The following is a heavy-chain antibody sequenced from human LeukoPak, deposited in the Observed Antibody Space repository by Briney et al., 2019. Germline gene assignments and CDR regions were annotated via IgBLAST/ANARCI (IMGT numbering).Heavy chain of an antibody. D-gene: IGHD1-26*01. V-gene: IGHV1-69*04. CDR1: GGTFSSYA. J-gene: IGHJ4*02. CDR3: ARDSSLGRVLYDY. CDR2: IIPILGIA. Sequence: ASVKVSCKASGGTFSSYAISWVRQAPGQGLEWMGRIIPILGIANYAQKFQGRVTITADKSTSTAYMELSSPRSEDTAVYYCARDSSLGRVLYDYWGQGTLVTVSS.